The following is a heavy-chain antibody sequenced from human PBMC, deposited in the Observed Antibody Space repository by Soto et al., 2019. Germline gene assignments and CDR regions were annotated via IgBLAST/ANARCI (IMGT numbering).Heavy chain of an antibody. CDR2: IIPIFGTA. CDR1: GGTFSSYA. J-gene: IGHJ6*02. D-gene: IGHD6-13*01. V-gene: IGHV1-69*01. Sequence: QVQLVQSGAEVKKPGSSVKVSCKASGGTFSSYAISWVRQAPGQGLEWMGGIIPIFGTANYAQKFQGRVTITADESTSTAYMELSSLRSEDTAVYYCARKPFRPLTAADYYYYYGMDVWGQGTTVTVSS. CDR3: ARKPFRPLTAADYYYYYGMDV.